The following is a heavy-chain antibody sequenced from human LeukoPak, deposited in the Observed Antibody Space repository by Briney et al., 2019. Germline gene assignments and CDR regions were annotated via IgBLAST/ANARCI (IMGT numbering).Heavy chain of an antibody. Sequence: NPSETLSLTCTVSGGSISSSSYYWGWIRQPPGKGLEWIGSIYYSGSTYYNPSLKSRVTISVDTSKNQFSLKLSSVTAADTAVYYCARSARLDYWGQGTLVTVSS. CDR1: GGSISSSSYY. V-gene: IGHV4-39*07. CDR3: ARSARLDY. J-gene: IGHJ4*02. CDR2: IYYSGST. D-gene: IGHD6-6*01.